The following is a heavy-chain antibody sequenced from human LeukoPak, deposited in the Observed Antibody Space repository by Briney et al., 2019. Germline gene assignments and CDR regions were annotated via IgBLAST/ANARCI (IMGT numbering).Heavy chain of an antibody. CDR2: INHSGST. CDR1: GGPFSGYY. V-gene: IGHV4-34*01. D-gene: IGHD5-18*01. J-gene: IGHJ4*02. CDR3: ARGGRGYSYGLSDY. Sequence: SETLSLTCAVYGGPFSGYYWSWIRQPPGKGLEWIGEINHSGSTNYNPSLKSRVTISVDTSKNQFSLKLSSVTAADTAVYYCARGGRGYSYGLSDYWGQGTLVTVSS.